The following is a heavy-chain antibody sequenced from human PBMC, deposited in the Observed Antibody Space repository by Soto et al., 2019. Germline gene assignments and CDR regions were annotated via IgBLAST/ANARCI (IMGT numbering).Heavy chain of an antibody. J-gene: IGHJ4*02. CDR1: GFTFSSYG. D-gene: IGHD4-17*01. Sequence: GGSLRLSCAASGFTFSSYGMHWVRQAPGKGLEWVAVIWYDGSNKYYADSVKGRFTISRDNSKNTLYLQMNSLRAEDTAVYYCARENPRGDSEYYFDYWGQGTLVTVSS. CDR2: IWYDGSNK. V-gene: IGHV3-33*01. CDR3: ARENPRGDSEYYFDY.